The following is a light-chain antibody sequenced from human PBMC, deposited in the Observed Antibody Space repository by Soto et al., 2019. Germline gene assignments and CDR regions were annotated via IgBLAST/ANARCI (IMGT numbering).Light chain of an antibody. J-gene: IGKJ4*01. CDR1: QSVSSY. Sequence: EIVLTQSPATLSLSPGERATLSCRASQSVSSYLAWYQQKPGQAPRLLIYDASNLATGIPARFSGSGSGTDLTLTISSLEPEDVAVYYCQQRSNWPPLTFGGGTKVEIK. V-gene: IGKV3-11*01. CDR3: QQRSNWPPLT. CDR2: DAS.